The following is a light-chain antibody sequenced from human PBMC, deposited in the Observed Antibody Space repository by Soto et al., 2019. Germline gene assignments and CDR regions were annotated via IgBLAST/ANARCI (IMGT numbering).Light chain of an antibody. Sequence: SYELTQSPSVSVAPEKTATITFGGNNIGNKRVHWYLQKPGQAPVLLISYDSDRPSGITERFSGSNSGNTATLTISRVEAGDEADYYCQVWDIMTDNYVFGSGTKVTVL. V-gene: IGLV3-21*04. CDR2: YDS. J-gene: IGLJ1*01. CDR1: NIGNKR. CDR3: QVWDIMTDNYV.